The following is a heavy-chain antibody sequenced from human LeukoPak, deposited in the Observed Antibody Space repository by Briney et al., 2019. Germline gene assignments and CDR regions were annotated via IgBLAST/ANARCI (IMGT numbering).Heavy chain of an antibody. CDR1: GYTFTSYD. J-gene: IGHJ5*02. V-gene: IGHV1-8*01. CDR3: ARAVVPAAMGFDP. D-gene: IGHD2-2*01. CDR2: MNPNSGNT. Sequence: ASVNVSCKASGYTFTSYDINWVRQATGQGLEWMGWMNPNSGNTGYAQKFQGRVTMTRNTSIGTAYMELSSLRSEDTAVYYCARAVVPAAMGFDPWGQGTLVTVSS.